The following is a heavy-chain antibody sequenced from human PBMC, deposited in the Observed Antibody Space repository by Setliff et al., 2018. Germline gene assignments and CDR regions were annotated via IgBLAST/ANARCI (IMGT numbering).Heavy chain of an antibody. D-gene: IGHD2-15*01. CDR3: AISSLSICSGGTCPNAFDI. Sequence: ASVKVSCKASGYILNSYGVSWVRQAPGQGLEWMGWISSYNNDVTNYLQRFQGRVTMTTDTSTSAAYMELRSLRSDDTAVYYCAISSLSICSGGTCPNAFDIWGQGTMVTV. V-gene: IGHV1-18*01. J-gene: IGHJ3*02. CDR1: GYILNSYG. CDR2: ISSYNNDVT.